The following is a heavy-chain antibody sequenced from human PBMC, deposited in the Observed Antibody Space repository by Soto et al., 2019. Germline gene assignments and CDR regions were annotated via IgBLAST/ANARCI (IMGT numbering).Heavy chain of an antibody. CDR1: GLTFSYYS. CDR3: ASHYDMWSGYLSPVDY. Sequence: PGGSLRLSCTVSGLTFSYYSMNWVRQAPGKGLEWISYIDTSGTKIYYADSVKGRFTITRDNAKNSLYLEMNSLRDEDTAVYYCASHYDMWSGYLSPVDYWGQGTLVTVSS. V-gene: IGHV3-48*02. CDR2: IDTSGTKI. D-gene: IGHD3-3*01. J-gene: IGHJ4*02.